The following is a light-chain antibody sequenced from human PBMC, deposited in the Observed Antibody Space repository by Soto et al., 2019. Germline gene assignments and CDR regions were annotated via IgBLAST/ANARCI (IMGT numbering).Light chain of an antibody. J-gene: IGKJ2*01. CDR2: GAS. CDR1: QSVSSNY. Sequence: EIVLTQSPGTLSLSPGERATLSCRASQSVSSNYLAWYQQKPGQAPRLLMYGASSRATGIPDRFSGSGSGTDFTVTISRLEPEDFAVYYCQQYDTSPPVYTFGQGTKLEIK. CDR3: QQYDTSPPVYT. V-gene: IGKV3-20*01.